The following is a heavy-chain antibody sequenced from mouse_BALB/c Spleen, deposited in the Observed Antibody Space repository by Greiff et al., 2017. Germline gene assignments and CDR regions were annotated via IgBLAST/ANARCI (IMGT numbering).Heavy chain of an antibody. CDR3: ATRAMDY. Sequence: EVQRVESGGGLVQPGGSRKLSCAASGFTFSSFGMHWVRQAPEKGLEWVAYISSGSSTNYYADTVKGRFTNSRDNPKNTLFLQMTSLRSEDTAMYYCATRAMDYWGQGTSVTVSS. CDR1: GFTFSSFG. V-gene: IGHV5-17*02. CDR2: ISSGSSTN. J-gene: IGHJ4*01.